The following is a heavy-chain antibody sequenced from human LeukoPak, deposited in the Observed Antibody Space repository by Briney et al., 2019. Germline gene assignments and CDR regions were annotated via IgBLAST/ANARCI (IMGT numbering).Heavy chain of an antibody. CDR2: IYYSGST. Sequence: SETLSLTCTVSGGSISNSSYYWGWIRQPPGKGLEWIGSIYYSGSTYYNPSLKSRVTISVDTSKNQFSLKLSSVTAADTAVYYCARGNGYFRWYFDYWGQGTLVTVSS. D-gene: IGHD3-22*01. V-gene: IGHV4-39*07. CDR3: ARGNGYFRWYFDY. CDR1: GGSISNSSYY. J-gene: IGHJ4*02.